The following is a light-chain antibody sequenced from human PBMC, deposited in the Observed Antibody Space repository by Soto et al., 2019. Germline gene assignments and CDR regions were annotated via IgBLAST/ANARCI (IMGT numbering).Light chain of an antibody. Sequence: IQMTQSPSSLSASVGDRVTITCQATQDIRKYLNWYQQKPGKAPKLLIYRASTLQSGVPSRFSASGSGTEFILTISSLQPDDFATYYCQLYNTYSGTFGQGTKVDI. V-gene: IGKV1-5*03. J-gene: IGKJ1*01. CDR3: QLYNTYSGT. CDR1: QDIRKY. CDR2: RAS.